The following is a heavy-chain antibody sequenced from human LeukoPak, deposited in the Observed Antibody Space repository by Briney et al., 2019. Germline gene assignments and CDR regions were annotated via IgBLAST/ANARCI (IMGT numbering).Heavy chain of an antibody. CDR1: GYTFTCYY. D-gene: IGHD4-11*01. CDR2: INPNSGGT. Sequence: GASVKVSCKASGYTFTCYYMHWVRQAPGQGLEWMGRINPNSGGTNYAQKFQGRVTMTRDTSISTAYMELSRLRSDDTAVYYCARESNSNYLYFDYWGQGTLVSVSS. CDR3: ARESNSNYLYFDY. V-gene: IGHV1-2*06. J-gene: IGHJ4*02.